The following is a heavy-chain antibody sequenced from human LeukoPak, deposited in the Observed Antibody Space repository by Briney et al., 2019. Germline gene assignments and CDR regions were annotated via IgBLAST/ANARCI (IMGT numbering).Heavy chain of an antibody. CDR3: SRGHYGLDV. CDR2: IPSSGNAI. V-gene: IGHV3-11*01. J-gene: IGHJ6*02. Sequence: GGSLRLSCAASGFTFSDWYLTWIRQAPGKGLEWVSYIPSSGNAIYYADSVKGRFTISRDNAKNSLYLEMSSLRAEDTAVYYCSRGHYGLDVWGQGTTVTVSS. CDR1: GFTFSDWY.